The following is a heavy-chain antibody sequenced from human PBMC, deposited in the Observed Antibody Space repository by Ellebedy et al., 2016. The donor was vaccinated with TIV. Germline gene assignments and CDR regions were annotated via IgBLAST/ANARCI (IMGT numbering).Heavy chain of an antibody. J-gene: IGHJ5*02. Sequence: PGGSLRLSCAASGFSFRTFWMSWVRQAPGKGLEWVANIKEDGTKQYYIDSVKGRFTISRDNAKNSLYLQLNSLRAEDTAVYFCTRDSSGFDPWGQGTLVIVSS. V-gene: IGHV3-7*04. CDR2: IKEDGTKQ. CDR1: GFSFRTFW. CDR3: TRDSSGFDP.